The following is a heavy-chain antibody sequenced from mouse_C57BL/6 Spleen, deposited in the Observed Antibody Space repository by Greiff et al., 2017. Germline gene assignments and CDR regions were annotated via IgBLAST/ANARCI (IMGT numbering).Heavy chain of an antibody. CDR3: ARSITTVVATGYFDV. D-gene: IGHD1-1*01. V-gene: IGHV1-63*01. J-gene: IGHJ1*03. CDR1: GYTFTNYW. CDR2: IYPGGGYT. Sequence: VQLQQSGAELVRPGTSVKMSCKASGYTFTNYWIGWAQQRPGHGLEWIGDIYPGGGYTNYNEKFKGKATLTADKSSSTAYMQFSSLTSEDSAIYYCARSITTVVATGYFDVWGTGTTVTVSS.